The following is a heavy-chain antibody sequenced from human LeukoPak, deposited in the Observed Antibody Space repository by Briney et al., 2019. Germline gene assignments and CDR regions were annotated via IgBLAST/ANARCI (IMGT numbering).Heavy chain of an antibody. CDR2: INHSGST. CDR3: ASRIRRWFDP. CDR1: GGSFSGYY. D-gene: IGHD3-3*02. J-gene: IGHJ5*02. Sequence: SETLSLTCDVYGGSFSGYYWSWIRQPPGKGLEWIGEINHSGSTNYNPSLKSRVTISVDTSKNQFSLKLSSVTAADTAVYYCASRIRRWFDPWGQGTLVTVSS. V-gene: IGHV4-34*01.